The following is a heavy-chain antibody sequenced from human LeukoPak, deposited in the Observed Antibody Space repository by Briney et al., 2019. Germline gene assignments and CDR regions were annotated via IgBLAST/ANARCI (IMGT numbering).Heavy chain of an antibody. V-gene: IGHV3-13*01. J-gene: IGHJ3*02. D-gene: IGHD5-24*01. CDR1: GFTFSSYD. CDR2: IGTAGDT. CDR3: ARGSWKMALHAFDI. Sequence: GGSLRLSCAASGFTFSSYDMHWVRQATGKGLEWVSAIGTAGDTYYPGSVKGRFTISRENAKNSLYLQMNSLRAEDTAVYYCARGSWKMALHAFDIWGQGTMVTVSS.